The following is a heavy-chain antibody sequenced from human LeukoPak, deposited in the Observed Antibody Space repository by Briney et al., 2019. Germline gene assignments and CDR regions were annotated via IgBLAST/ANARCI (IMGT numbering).Heavy chain of an antibody. V-gene: IGHV3-33*01. D-gene: IGHD1-26*01. CDR3: ARDKWELLPSSYYYGMDV. CDR1: GLRFRNYG. CDR2: IYYDGSNQ. Sequence: PGRSLRLSCVVSGLRFRNYGMHWVRQAPGKGLEWVAVIYYDGSNQYYADSVKGRFTVSRDNAKNTLYLQMNSLRAEDTAVYYCARDKWELLPSSYYYGMDVWGQGTTVTVSS. J-gene: IGHJ6*02.